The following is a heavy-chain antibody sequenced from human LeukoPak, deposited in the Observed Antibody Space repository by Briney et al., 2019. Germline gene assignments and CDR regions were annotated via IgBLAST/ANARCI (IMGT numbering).Heavy chain of an antibody. CDR3: ARGTDSYGSSYNWFDP. V-gene: IGHV4-34*01. CDR2: IDHSGST. CDR1: GGSLSGYD. Sequence: SETLPLTCAVYGGSLSGYDWSWIRQPPGKGLEWIGEIDHSGSTNYNPSLKSRVTISVDTSKNQFSLKLSSVTAADTAVYYCARGTDSYGSSYNWFDPWGQGTLATVSS. J-gene: IGHJ5*02. D-gene: IGHD5-18*01.